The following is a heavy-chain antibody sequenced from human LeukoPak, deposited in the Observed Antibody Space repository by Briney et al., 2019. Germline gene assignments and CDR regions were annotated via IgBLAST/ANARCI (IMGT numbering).Heavy chain of an antibody. V-gene: IGHV4-59*01. CDR3: ARGLSGYSSGWDAFDI. CDR2: IYYSGST. J-gene: IGHJ3*02. D-gene: IGHD6-19*01. CDR1: GASISNYY. Sequence: PSETLSLTCTVSGASISNYYWSWIRQPPGKGLEWIGYIYYSGSTNYNPSLKSRVTISVDTSKNQFSLKLSSVTAADTAVYYCARGLSGYSSGWDAFDIWGQGTMVTVSS.